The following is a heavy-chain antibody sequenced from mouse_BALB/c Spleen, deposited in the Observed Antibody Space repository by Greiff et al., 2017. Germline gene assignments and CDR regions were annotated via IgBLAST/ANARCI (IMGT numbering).Heavy chain of an antibody. CDR2: ISSGSSTI. CDR1: GFTFSSFG. CDR3: AREGITRGFDY. J-gene: IGHJ2*01. D-gene: IGHD2-4*01. Sequence: EVQLVESGGGLVQPGGSRKLSCAASGFTFSSFGMHWVRQAPEKGLEWVAYISSGSSTIYYADTVKGRFTISRDNPKNTLFLQMTSLRSEDTAMYYCAREGITRGFDYWGQGTTLTVSS. V-gene: IGHV5-17*02.